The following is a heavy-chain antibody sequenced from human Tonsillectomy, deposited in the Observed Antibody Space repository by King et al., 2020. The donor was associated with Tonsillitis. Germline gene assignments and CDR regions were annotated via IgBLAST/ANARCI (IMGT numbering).Heavy chain of an antibody. V-gene: IGHV3-11*05. CDR3: ARDRVGATVYYYYMDV. J-gene: IGHJ6*03. CDR2: ISSGGNYT. Sequence: VQLVESGGGLVKPGGSLRLSCAASGFTFSDSYMSWIRQAPGTGREWVSDISSGGNYTSYAESVKGRFTIARDNAKHSLYLQMNSMRAEDTAVYYCARDRVGATVYYYYMDVWGKGTTVTVSS. CDR1: GFTFSDSY. D-gene: IGHD1-26*01.